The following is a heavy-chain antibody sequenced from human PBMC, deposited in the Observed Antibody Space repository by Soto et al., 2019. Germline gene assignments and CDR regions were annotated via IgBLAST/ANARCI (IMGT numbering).Heavy chain of an antibody. J-gene: IGHJ6*02. CDR3: ARGLGYYDFWSGYSYYYYGMDV. V-gene: IGHV4-34*01. D-gene: IGHD3-3*01. CDR1: GGSFIWYY. CDR2: INHSGST. Sequence: PSETLALTCSCYGGSFIWYYWSWIRQPAGKGLECIGEINHSGSTNYNPSLKSRVTISVDTSKNQFSLKLSSVTAADTAVYYCARGLGYYDFWSGYSYYYYGMDVWGQGTTVTV.